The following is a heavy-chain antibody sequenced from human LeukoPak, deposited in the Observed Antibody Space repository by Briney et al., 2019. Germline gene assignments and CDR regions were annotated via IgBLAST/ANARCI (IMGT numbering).Heavy chain of an antibody. V-gene: IGHV3-21*01. Sequence: GGSLRLSCAASGFTFKTYSMNWVRQAPGKGLEWVSSINTGSNYIYYGDSVKGRFTISRDNVKNSLYLQMNSLRAEDTAVYYCARDLFPTYYYDSSGYSGIGFWGQGTLVTVSS. J-gene: IGHJ4*02. CDR3: ARDLFPTYYYDSSGYSGIGF. CDR1: GFTFKTYS. D-gene: IGHD3-22*01. CDR2: INTGSNYI.